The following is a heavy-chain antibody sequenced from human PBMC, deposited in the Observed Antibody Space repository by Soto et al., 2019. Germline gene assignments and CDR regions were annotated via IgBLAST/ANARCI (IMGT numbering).Heavy chain of an antibody. V-gene: IGHV4-30-4*01. CDR3: ARGGPPTYHYYYGLDV. CDR1: GGSINSGEYF. J-gene: IGHJ6*02. Sequence: QVQLQESGPGLVQPSQTLSLTCTVSGGSINSGEYFWSWIRQPPGKGLEWIGYIYHSGSTYYNPSLQNRVTISLVTSKNQFSLKVNSVTASDTAVYYCARGGPPTYHYYYGLDVWGQGTAVTVSS. D-gene: IGHD2-15*01. CDR2: IYHSGST.